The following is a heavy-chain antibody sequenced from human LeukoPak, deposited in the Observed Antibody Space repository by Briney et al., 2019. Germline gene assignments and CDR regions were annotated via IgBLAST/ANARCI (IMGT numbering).Heavy chain of an antibody. J-gene: IGHJ4*02. D-gene: IGHD6-13*01. CDR1: GFTFSSYA. Sequence: GGSLRLSCAASGFTFSSYAMHWVRQAPGKGLEWVAIISYDGSNKYYAESVKGRFTISRDNSKNTLYLQMNSLRAEDTALYYCAKDSDWAAAGPGEYYFDYWGQGTLVTVSS. V-gene: IGHV3-30*04. CDR3: AKDSDWAAAGPGEYYFDY. CDR2: ISYDGSNK.